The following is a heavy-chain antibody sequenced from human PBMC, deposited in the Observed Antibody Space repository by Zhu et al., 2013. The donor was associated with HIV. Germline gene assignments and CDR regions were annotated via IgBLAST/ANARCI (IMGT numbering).Heavy chain of an antibody. J-gene: IGHJ6*02. CDR1: GYTFTGYY. D-gene: IGHD5-12*01. V-gene: IGHV1-2*02. CDR3: ARDAVEYSGYDWAVLGMDV. CDR2: INPNSGGT. Sequence: QVQLVQSGAEVKKPGASVKVSCKASGYTFTGYYMHWVRQAPGQGLEWMGWINPNSGGTNYAQKFQGRVTMTRDTSISTAYMELSRLRSDDTAVYYCARDAVEYSGYDWAVLGMDVWGQGTTGHRLL.